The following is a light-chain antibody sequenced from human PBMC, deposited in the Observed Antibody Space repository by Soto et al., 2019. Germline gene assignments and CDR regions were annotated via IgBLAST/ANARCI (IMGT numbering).Light chain of an antibody. CDR2: DVG. CDR3: CAYAGSYAWV. V-gene: IGLV2-11*01. CDR1: SSDVSAYNY. J-gene: IGLJ3*02. Sequence: QSALTQPRSVSGSHGQSVTISCTGTSSDVSAYNYVSWCQQRPGKAPRLMIYDVGVRPSGVPDRFSASKSGNTASLTISGLQAEDEADYYCCAYAGSYAWVFGGGTKVTVL.